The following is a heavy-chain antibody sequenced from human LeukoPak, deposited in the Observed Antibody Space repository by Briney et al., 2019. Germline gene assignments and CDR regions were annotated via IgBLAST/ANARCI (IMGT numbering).Heavy chain of an antibody. J-gene: IGHJ6*02. CDR3: ATDQRGAGLGFRYGSGSYSGLDV. D-gene: IGHD3-10*01. V-gene: IGHV1-24*01. Sequence: ASVTVSCKVSGYTLTELSMHWVRQAPGKGLEGMGGFDPEDGETVYAQNCQGRVTMTEDTSTDTAYMELSSLRSDDTAVYYCATDQRGAGLGFRYGSGSYSGLDVWGQGTTVTVSS. CDR1: GYTLTELS. CDR2: FDPEDGET.